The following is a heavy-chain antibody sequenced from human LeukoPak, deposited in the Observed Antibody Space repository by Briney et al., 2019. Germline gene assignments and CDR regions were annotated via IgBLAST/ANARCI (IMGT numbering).Heavy chain of an antibody. D-gene: IGHD3-10*01. CDR1: GFTFSSYA. V-gene: IGHV3-23*01. CDR2: ISGSGGST. CDR3: AKDPKWFGELLAYYFDY. J-gene: IGHJ4*02. Sequence: TGGSLRLSCAASGFTFSSYAMSWVRQAPGKGLEWVSAISGSGGSTYYADSVKGRFTISRDNSKNTLYLQMNSLRAEDTAVYYCAKDPKWFGELLAYYFDYWGQGTLVTVSS.